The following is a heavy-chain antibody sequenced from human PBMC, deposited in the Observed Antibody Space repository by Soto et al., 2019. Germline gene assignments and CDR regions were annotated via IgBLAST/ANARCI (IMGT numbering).Heavy chain of an antibody. D-gene: IGHD5-18*01. CDR1: GGSITTYY. J-gene: IGHJ5*02. CDR3: AGAAKRYNWFDP. Sequence: PSETLSLTCSVSGGSITTYYWSWIRQPPGKGLEWIGYIYYSGNTNYNPSLESRVTISVDTSKNQFSLRLTSVTAADTAVYYCAGAAKRYNWFDPRGQGALVTVSS. CDR2: IYYSGNT. V-gene: IGHV4-59*01.